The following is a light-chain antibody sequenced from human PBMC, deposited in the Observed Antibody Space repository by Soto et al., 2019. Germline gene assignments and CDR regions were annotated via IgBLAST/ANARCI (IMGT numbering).Light chain of an antibody. Sequence: DIQMTQSPSSLSASIGDRVIITCRASQSINSYLNWYQHKPGKAPRLLIYAASRLQSGVPSRFSGSGSGTDFTLTISSLQPEDFATYSCQQSYSTLYTFGQGTKLEIK. J-gene: IGKJ2*01. CDR2: AAS. CDR1: QSINSY. V-gene: IGKV1-39*01. CDR3: QQSYSTLYT.